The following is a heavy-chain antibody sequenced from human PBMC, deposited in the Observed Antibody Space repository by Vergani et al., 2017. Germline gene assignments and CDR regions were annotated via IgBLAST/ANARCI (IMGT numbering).Heavy chain of an antibody. V-gene: IGHV3-23*01. D-gene: IGHD2-2*01. Sequence: EVQLLESGGGLVQPGGSLRLSCAASGFTFSSYAMSWVRRAPGKGLEWVSAISGSGGSTYSADSVKGRFTISSDNSKNTLYLQMNSLRAEDTAVYYCAKAEVVPAAIDYWGQGSLVTVSS. J-gene: IGHJ4*02. CDR1: GFTFSSYA. CDR3: AKAEVVPAAIDY. CDR2: ISGSGGST.